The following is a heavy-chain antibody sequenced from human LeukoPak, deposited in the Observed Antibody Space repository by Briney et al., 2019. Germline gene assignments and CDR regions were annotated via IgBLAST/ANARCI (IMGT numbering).Heavy chain of an antibody. D-gene: IGHD4-23*01. CDR3: ARGRPHGNDY. V-gene: IGHV3-21*01. J-gene: IGHJ4*02. CDR2: ISSSSSYI. CDR1: GFTFSSYS. Sequence: GGSLRLSCAASGFTFSSYSMNWVRQAPGKGLEWVSSISSSSSYIYYADSVKGRFTISRDNAKNTLYLQMNSLRVEDTAVYYCARGRPHGNDYWGQGTLVTVSS.